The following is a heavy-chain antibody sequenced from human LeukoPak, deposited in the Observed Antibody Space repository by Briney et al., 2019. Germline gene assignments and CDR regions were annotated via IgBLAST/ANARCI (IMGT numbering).Heavy chain of an antibody. V-gene: IGHV4-59*01. CDR3: ARDASSGWYRHAFDI. CDR1: GGSISSYY. D-gene: IGHD6-19*01. CDR2: IYYSGST. Sequence: SETLSLTCTVSGGSISSYYWSWIRQPPGKGLEWIGYIYYSGSTNYNPSLKSRVTISVDTSKNQFSLKLSSVTAADTAVYYCARDASSGWYRHAFDIWGQGTMVTVPS. J-gene: IGHJ3*02.